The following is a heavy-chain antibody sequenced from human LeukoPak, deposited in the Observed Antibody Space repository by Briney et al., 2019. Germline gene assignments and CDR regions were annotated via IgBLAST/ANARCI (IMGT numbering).Heavy chain of an antibody. J-gene: IGHJ3*02. Sequence: ASVKVSCKASGGTFSSYAISWVRQAPGQGLEWMGGIIPIFGTANYAQKFQGRVTITADESTSTAYMELSSLRSEDTAVYYCASPADGDYAFDIWGQGTMVTVSS. D-gene: IGHD4-17*01. CDR1: GGTFSSYA. CDR2: IIPIFGTA. V-gene: IGHV1-69*13. CDR3: ASPADGDYAFDI.